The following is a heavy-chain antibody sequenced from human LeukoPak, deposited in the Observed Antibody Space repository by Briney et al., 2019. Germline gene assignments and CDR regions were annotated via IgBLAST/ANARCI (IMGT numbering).Heavy chain of an antibody. CDR3: ARDLPTGYCSGGSCYV. D-gene: IGHD2-15*01. V-gene: IGHV1-46*01. J-gene: IGHJ6*04. Sequence: ASVKVSCKASGYTFTSYYMHWVRQAPGQGLEWMGWINPNSGGTNYAQKFQGRVTITADKSTSTAYMELSSLRSEDTAVYYCARDLPTGYCSGGSCYVWGKGTTVTVSS. CDR2: INPNSGGT. CDR1: GYTFTSYY.